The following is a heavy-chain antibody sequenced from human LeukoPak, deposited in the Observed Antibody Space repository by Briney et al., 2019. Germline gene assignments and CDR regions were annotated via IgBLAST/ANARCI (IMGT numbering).Heavy chain of an antibody. Sequence: GGSLRLSCAASGFTFSSYGMHWVRQAPGKGLEGVAFIRYDGSNKYYADSVKGRFTISRDNSKNTLYLQMNGLRAEDTAVYYCAKDQGPDYWGQGTLVTVSS. CDR3: AKDQGPDY. CDR2: IRYDGSNK. CDR1: GFTFSSYG. V-gene: IGHV3-30*02. J-gene: IGHJ4*02.